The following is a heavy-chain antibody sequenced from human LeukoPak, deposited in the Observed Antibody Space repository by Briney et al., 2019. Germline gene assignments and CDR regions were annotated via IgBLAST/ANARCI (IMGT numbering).Heavy chain of an antibody. CDR3: ARVGGIAAAGTPYYYYYMDV. J-gene: IGHJ6*03. CDR1: GGTFSSYA. CDR2: IIPIFGTA. Sequence: ASVKVSCKASGGTFSSYAISWVRQAPGQGLKWMGGIIPIFGTANYAQKFQGRVTITTDESTSTAYMELSSLRSEDTAVYYCARVGGIAAAGTPYYYYYMDVWGKGTTVTVSS. D-gene: IGHD6-13*01. V-gene: IGHV1-69*05.